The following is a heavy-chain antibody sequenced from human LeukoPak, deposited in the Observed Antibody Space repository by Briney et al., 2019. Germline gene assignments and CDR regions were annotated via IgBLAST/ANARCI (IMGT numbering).Heavy chain of an antibody. D-gene: IGHD3-16*02. CDR1: GGSFSGYY. CDR2: INHSGST. Sequence: SETLSLTCAVYGGSFSGYYWSWIRQPPGKGLEWIGEINHSGSTNYNPSLKSRVTISVDTSKNQFSLKLSSVTAADTAVYYCARGRLGELSLMYYFDYWGQGTLVTVSS. CDR3: ARGRLGELSLMYYFDY. J-gene: IGHJ4*02. V-gene: IGHV4-34*01.